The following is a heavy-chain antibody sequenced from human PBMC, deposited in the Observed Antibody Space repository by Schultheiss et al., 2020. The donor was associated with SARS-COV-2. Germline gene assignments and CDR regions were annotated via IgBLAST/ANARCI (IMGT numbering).Heavy chain of an antibody. Sequence: GESLKISCTASGFTFGDYAMSWFRQAPGKGLEWVGFIRSKAYGGTTEYAASVKGRFTISRDDSKSIAYLQMNSLKTEDTAVYYCTRDNIVVVVAATHGMDVWGQGTTVTVSS. CDR2: IRSKAYGGTT. J-gene: IGHJ6*02. V-gene: IGHV3-49*03. CDR1: GFTFGDYA. D-gene: IGHD2-15*01. CDR3: TRDNIVVVVAATHGMDV.